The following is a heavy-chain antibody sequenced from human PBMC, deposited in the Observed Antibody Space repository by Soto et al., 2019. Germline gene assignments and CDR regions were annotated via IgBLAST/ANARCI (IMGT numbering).Heavy chain of an antibody. CDR1: GGTVSSYT. V-gene: IGHV1-69*02. D-gene: IGHD3-22*01. Sequence: QVQLVQSGAEVKKPGSSVKVSCKASGGTVSSYTFTWVRQAPGQGLEWMGRFIPILDLASYAQKFQGRVTITADKSTSTAYMELNSLISEDTAVYYCATPRNLGVYGHYALDYWGQGTLVAVSS. CDR3: ATPRNLGVYGHYALDY. CDR2: FIPILDLA. J-gene: IGHJ4*02.